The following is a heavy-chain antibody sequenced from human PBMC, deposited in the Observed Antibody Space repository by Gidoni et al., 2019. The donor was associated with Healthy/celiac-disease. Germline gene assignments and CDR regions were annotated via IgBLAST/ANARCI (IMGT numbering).Heavy chain of an antibody. V-gene: IGHV3-7*03. Sequence: EVQLVESGGGLVQPGGSLRLSCADAGFTFSSYWMSWVRQAPGKGLEWVANIKQDGSEKYYVDSVKGRFTISRDNAKNSLYLQMNSLRAEDTAVYYCARDLIKWELSDAFDIWGQGTMVTVSS. CDR2: IKQDGSEK. CDR1: GFTFSSYW. CDR3: ARDLIKWELSDAFDI. D-gene: IGHD1-26*01. J-gene: IGHJ3*02.